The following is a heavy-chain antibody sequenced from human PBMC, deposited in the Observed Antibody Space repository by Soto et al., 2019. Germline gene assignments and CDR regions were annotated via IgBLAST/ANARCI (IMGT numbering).Heavy chain of an antibody. CDR1: GYTFTSYG. Sequence: ASVKVSCKASGYTFTSYGISWVRQAPGQGLEWMGWISAYNGNTNYAQKLQGRVTVTTDTSTSTAYMELRSLRSDDTAVYYCALARIAAAATRGYYYGMDVWGQGTTVTVSS. V-gene: IGHV1-18*01. CDR2: ISAYNGNT. J-gene: IGHJ6*02. D-gene: IGHD6-13*01. CDR3: ALARIAAAATRGYYYGMDV.